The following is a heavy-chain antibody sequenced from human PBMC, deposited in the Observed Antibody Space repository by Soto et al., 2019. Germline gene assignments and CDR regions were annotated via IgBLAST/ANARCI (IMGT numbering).Heavy chain of an antibody. J-gene: IGHJ4*02. CDR3: ARDLRAARQGAPYYFDY. Sequence: GGSLRLSCAASGFTFSSYEMNWVRQAPGKGLEWVSYISSSGSTIYYADSVKGRFTISRDNAKNSLYLQMNSLGAEDTAVYYCARDLRAARQGAPYYFDYWGQGTLVTVSS. CDR1: GFTFSSYE. V-gene: IGHV3-48*03. D-gene: IGHD6-6*01. CDR2: ISSSGSTI.